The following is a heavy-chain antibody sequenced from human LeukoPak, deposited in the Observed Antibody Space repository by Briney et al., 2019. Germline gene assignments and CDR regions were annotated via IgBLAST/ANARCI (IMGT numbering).Heavy chain of an antibody. CDR3: AKVGGVLWFGELLAPPDY. V-gene: IGHV3-30*18. J-gene: IGHJ4*02. D-gene: IGHD3-10*01. CDR2: ISYDGSDK. Sequence: GRSLRLSCAASGFTFSTYGMHWVRQAPGKGLEWVAFISYDGSDKYYADSVKGRFTISRDYSKNTLYLQMNSLRAEDTAVYYCAKVGGVLWFGELLAPPDYWSQGTLVTVSS. CDR1: GFTFSTYG.